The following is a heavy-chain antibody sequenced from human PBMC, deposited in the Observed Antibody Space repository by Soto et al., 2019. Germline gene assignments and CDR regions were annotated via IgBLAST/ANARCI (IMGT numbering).Heavy chain of an antibody. J-gene: IGHJ3*02. Sequence: QVQLVQSGAEVKKPGSSVKVSCKASGGTFNGHSFSWVRQAPGQWLEWMGSIIPMFNTSTYAQRFQGRVTITADESTTTAYMDLSSLTSEDTAVYYCTSDDTVLVGADSAFDIWGQGTMVTVSS. CDR1: GGTFNGHS. CDR3: TSDDTVLVGADSAFDI. D-gene: IGHD4-17*01. CDR2: IIPMFNTS. V-gene: IGHV1-69*01.